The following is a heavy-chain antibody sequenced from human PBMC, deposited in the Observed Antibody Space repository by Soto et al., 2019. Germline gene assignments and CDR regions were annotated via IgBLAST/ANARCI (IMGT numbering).Heavy chain of an antibody. D-gene: IGHD5-12*01. Sequence: PSETLSLTCAVYGGSFSGYYWSWIRQPPGKGLEWIGEINHSGSTNYNPSLKSRVTISVDTSKNQFSLKLSSVTAADTAVYYCARRGLRPYYYYYGMDVWGQGTTVTVSS. CDR3: ARRGLRPYYYYYGMDV. CDR1: GGSFSGYY. V-gene: IGHV4-34*01. CDR2: INHSGST. J-gene: IGHJ6*02.